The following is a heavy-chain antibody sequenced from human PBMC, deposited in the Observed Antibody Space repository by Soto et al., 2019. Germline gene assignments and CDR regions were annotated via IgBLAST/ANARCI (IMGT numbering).Heavy chain of an antibody. CDR3: ARFEYSSPGFDY. CDR2: INSDGSST. J-gene: IGHJ4*02. CDR1: GFTFSSYW. V-gene: IGHV3-74*01. Sequence: GGSLRLSCAASGFTFSSYWMHWVRQAPGKGLVWVSRINSDGSSTSYADSVKGRFTISRDNAKNTLYLQMNSLRAEDTAVYYCARFEYSSPGFDYWGQGTLVTVSS. D-gene: IGHD6-6*01.